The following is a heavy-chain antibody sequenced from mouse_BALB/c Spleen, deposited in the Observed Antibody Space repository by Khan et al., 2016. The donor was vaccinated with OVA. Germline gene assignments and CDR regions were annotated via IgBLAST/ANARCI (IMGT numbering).Heavy chain of an antibody. J-gene: IGHJ1*01. CDR2: INTHSGVP. CDR1: GYTFTTAG. CDR3: AGGYGYGCYIDV. Sequence: QVQLKQSGPELKKPGETVRISCKASGYTFTTAGMQWVQKMPGKGLKWIGWINTHSGVPKYAEDFKGRFAFSLETSASTAYLQITNLKNEDTATXFGAGGYGYGCYIDVWGAGTTVTVSS. V-gene: IGHV9-4*02. D-gene: IGHD2-2*01.